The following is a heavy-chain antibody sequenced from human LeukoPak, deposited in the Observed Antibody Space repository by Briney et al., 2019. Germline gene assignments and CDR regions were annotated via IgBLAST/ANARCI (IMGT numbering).Heavy chain of an antibody. CDR3: ARAGSSSWYGPYYYYYGMDV. CDR1: GFTFSSYW. CDR2: IKQDGSEK. Sequence: GGSLRLTCAASGFTFSSYWMSWVRQAPGKGLEWVANIKQDGSEKYYVDSVKGRFTISRDNAKNSLYLQMNSLRAEDTAVYYCARAGSSSWYGPYYYYYGMDVWGQGTTVTVSS. V-gene: IGHV3-7*01. J-gene: IGHJ6*02. D-gene: IGHD6-13*01.